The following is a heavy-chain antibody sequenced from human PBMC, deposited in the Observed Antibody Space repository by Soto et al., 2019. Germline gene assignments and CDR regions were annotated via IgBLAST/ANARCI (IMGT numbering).Heavy chain of an antibody. V-gene: IGHV3-7*03. CDR2: IKQDGSEK. D-gene: IGHD6-19*01. J-gene: IGHJ4*02. CDR3: ARDAAGYSRGWSTGY. Sequence: GGSRRLSYAASGFTFSSYWMSWVRHAPGKGLGWGANIKQDGSEKYYVDAVKGRFTISRDSAKNSLYLQMNSLRAEDTDVSYCARDAAGYSRGWSTGYWGQGT. CDR1: GFTFSSYW.